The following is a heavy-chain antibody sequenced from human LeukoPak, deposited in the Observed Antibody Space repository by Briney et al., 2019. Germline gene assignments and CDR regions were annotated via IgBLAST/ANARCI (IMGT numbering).Heavy chain of an antibody. D-gene: IGHD1-26*01. J-gene: IGHJ4*02. Sequence: GRSLRLSCTASGFTFGDYAMSWVRQAPGKGLEWVGFIRSKAYGGTTEYAASVKGRFTISRDDSKSIAYLQMNSLKTEDTAVYYCTRVWWELPFDYWGQGTLVTVSS. CDR1: GFTFGDYA. CDR3: TRVWWELPFDY. V-gene: IGHV3-49*04. CDR2: IRSKAYGGTT.